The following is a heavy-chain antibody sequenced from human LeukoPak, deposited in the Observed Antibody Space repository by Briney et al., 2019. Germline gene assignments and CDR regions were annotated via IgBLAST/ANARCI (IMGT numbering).Heavy chain of an antibody. CDR3: ARGSRHGYNYPDFDS. CDR1: GYTFSDYY. Sequence: ASVKVSCKASGYTFSDYYVHWVRQAPGQGLEWMGWLNPNSGGTNYAQKFQGRVTMTRDRPISTAYMELNRLTSDDTAVYYCARGSRHGYNYPDFDSWGQGTLVTVSS. CDR2: LNPNSGGT. D-gene: IGHD5-24*01. J-gene: IGHJ4*02. V-gene: IGHV1-2*02.